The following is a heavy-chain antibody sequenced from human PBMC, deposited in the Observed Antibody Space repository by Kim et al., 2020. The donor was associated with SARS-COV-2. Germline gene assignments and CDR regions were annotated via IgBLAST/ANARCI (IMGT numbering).Heavy chain of an antibody. CDR1: GYTFTSYG. J-gene: IGHJ5*02. CDR3: ARDRGGSGYSVNWFDP. D-gene: IGHD5-12*01. V-gene: IGHV1-18*04. Sequence: ASVKVSCKASGYTFTSYGISWVRQAPGQGLEWMGWISAYNGNTNYAQKLQGRVTMTTDTSTSTAYMELRSLRSDDTAVYYCARDRGGSGYSVNWFDPWGQGTLVTVSS. CDR2: ISAYNGNT.